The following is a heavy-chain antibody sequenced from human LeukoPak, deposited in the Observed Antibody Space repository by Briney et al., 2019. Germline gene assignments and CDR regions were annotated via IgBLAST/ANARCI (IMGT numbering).Heavy chain of an antibody. CDR2: ISAYNGNT. V-gene: IGHV1-18*01. J-gene: IGHJ4*02. CDR3: AKGTYYYDSSGYKGFDY. CDR1: GYTFTSYG. D-gene: IGHD3-22*01. Sequence: ASVKVSCKASGYTFTSYGISWVRQAPGQGLEWMGWISAYNGNTNYAQKLQGRVTMTTDTSTSTAYMELSRLRSDDTAVYYCAKGTYYYDSSGYKGFDYWGQGTLVTVSS.